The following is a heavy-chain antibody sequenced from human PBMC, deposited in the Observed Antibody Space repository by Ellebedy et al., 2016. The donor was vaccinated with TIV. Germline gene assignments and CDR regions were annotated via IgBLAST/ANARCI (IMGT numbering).Heavy chain of an antibody. Sequence: SVKVSCXASGGTLSSYAISWVRQAPGQGLEWMGGIIPIFGTANYAQKFQGRVTITADESTSTAYMELSSLRSEDTAVYYCARVFPEGSSFRTGLQHWGQGTLVTVSS. CDR1: GGTLSSYA. CDR3: ARVFPEGSSFRTGLQH. CDR2: IIPIFGTA. D-gene: IGHD6-13*01. V-gene: IGHV1-69*13. J-gene: IGHJ1*01.